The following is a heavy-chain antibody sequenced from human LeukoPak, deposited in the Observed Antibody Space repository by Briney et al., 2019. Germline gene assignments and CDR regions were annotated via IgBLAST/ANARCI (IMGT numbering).Heavy chain of an antibody. Sequence: SETLSLTCTVSGGSISSYYWSWFRQPPGKGLEWIGYIYYSGSTNYNPSLKSRVTISVDTSKNQFSLKLSSVTAADTAVYYCASSNHVYYMDVWGKGTTVTVSS. CDR1: GGSISSYY. CDR3: ASSNHVYYMDV. CDR2: IYYSGST. J-gene: IGHJ6*03. V-gene: IGHV4-59*01. D-gene: IGHD1-14*01.